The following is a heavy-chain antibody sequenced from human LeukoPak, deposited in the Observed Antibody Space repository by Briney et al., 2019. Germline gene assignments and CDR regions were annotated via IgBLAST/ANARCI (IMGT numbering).Heavy chain of an antibody. Sequence: SETLSLTCAVYGGSFSGYYWSWIRQPPGKGLEWIGEINHSGSTNYNPSLKSRVTISVDTSKNQFSLKLSSVTAADTAVYYCARAPLAYGYYNYWGQGTLVTVSS. D-gene: IGHD3-10*01. CDR1: GGSFSGYY. CDR2: INHSGST. CDR3: ARAPLAYGYYNY. V-gene: IGHV4-34*01. J-gene: IGHJ4*02.